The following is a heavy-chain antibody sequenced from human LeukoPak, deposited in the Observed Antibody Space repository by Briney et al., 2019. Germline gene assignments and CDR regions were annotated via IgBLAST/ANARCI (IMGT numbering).Heavy chain of an antibody. CDR1: GGSIDSSSYY. CDR3: ARQTGSGLFILP. J-gene: IGHJ4*02. D-gene: IGHD3/OR15-3a*01. CDR2: IFRTGST. Sequence: SETLSLTCAVFGGSIDSSSYYWGWIRQPPGKGLEWIGSIFRTGSTYYSASLKSQVSISIGTSKNQFSLRLTSVTAADTAVYYCARQTGSGLFILPGGQGTLVTVSS. V-gene: IGHV4-39*01.